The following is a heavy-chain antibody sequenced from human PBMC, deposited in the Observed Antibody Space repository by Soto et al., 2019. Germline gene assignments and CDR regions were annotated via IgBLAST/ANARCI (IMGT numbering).Heavy chain of an antibody. CDR2: FDPEDGET. D-gene: IGHD2-2*02. J-gene: IGHJ5*02. CDR1: GYTLTELS. Sequence: ASVKVSCKVSGYTLTELSMHWVRQAPGKGLELMGGFDPEDGETIYAQKFQGRVTMTEDTSTDTAYMELSSLRSEDTAVYYCATGVYCSGTSCYTGNWVDPWGQGTPVTVS. V-gene: IGHV1-24*01. CDR3: ATGVYCSGTSCYTGNWVDP.